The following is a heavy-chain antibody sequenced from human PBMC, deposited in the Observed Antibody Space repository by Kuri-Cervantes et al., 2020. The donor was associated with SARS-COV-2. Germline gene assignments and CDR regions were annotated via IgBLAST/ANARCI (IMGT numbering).Heavy chain of an antibody. V-gene: IGHV1-18*01. CDR2: IISNNGDT. CDR3: ARVPGGTAASAHFDL. D-gene: IGHD2-2*01. CDR1: GYTFTSYA. Sequence: ASVKVSCKASGYTFTSYAISWVRQAPGQGLEWMGWIISNNGDTNYAHKLQGRVTMTTDTSTSTAYMELRSLRSDDTALYYCARVPGGTAASAHFDLWGHGTLVTVSS. J-gene: IGHJ2*01.